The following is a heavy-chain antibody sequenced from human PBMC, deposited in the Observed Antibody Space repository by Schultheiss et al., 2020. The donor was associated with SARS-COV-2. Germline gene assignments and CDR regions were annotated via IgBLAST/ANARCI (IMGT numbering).Heavy chain of an antibody. CDR2: INHSGST. Sequence: GSLRLSCTVSGGSISSYYWSWIRQPPGKGLEWIGEINHSGSTNYNPSLKSRVTISVDTSKNQFSLKLSSVTAADTAVYYCARSRYYDSSGYLVRRYNWFDPWGQGTLVTVSS. CDR1: GGSISSYY. V-gene: IGHV4-34*01. D-gene: IGHD3-22*01. J-gene: IGHJ5*02. CDR3: ARSRYYDSSGYLVRRYNWFDP.